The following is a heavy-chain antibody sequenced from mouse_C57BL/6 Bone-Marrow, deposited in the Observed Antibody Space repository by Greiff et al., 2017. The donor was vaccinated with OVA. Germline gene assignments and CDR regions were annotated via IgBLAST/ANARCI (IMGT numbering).Heavy chain of an antibody. J-gene: IGHJ3*01. CDR2: ISSGSSSI. V-gene: IGHV5-17*01. Sequence: EVQVVESGGGLVKPGGSLKLSCAASGFTFSDYGLHWVRPAPEKGLEWVAYISSGSSSIYYAATVKGRFSIYRDNAKNTLFLQMTSLRSEDTVMYYCASLPVAYWGQGTLVTVSA. CDR3: ASLPVAY. CDR1: GFTFSDYG.